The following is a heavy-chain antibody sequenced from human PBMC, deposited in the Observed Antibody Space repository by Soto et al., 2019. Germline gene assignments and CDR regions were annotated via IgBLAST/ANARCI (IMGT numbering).Heavy chain of an antibody. CDR2: IIPILGIA. J-gene: IGHJ3*02. CDR1: GGTFSSYT. CDR3: ARELVKANDAFDI. D-gene: IGHD3-9*01. Sequence: SVKVSCKASGGTFSSYTISWVRQAPGQGLEWMGRIIPILGIANYAQKFQGRVTITADKSTSTAYMELSSLRSEDTAVYYCARELVKANDAFDIWGQGTMVTVSS. V-gene: IGHV1-69*04.